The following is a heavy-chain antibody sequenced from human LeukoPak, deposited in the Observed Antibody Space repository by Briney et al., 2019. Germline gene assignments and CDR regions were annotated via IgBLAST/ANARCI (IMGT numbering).Heavy chain of an antibody. CDR3: ARISYTSGNDFDY. J-gene: IGHJ4*02. V-gene: IGHV3-48*01. CDR1: GFTFSSYS. D-gene: IGHD6-19*01. CDR2: ISSSSSTI. Sequence: GGSLRLSCAASGFTFSSYSMNWVRQAPGKGLEWVSYISSSSSTIYYADSVKGRFTISRDNAKNSLYLHMNSLRAEDTAVYYCARISYTSGNDFDYWGQGTLVTVSS.